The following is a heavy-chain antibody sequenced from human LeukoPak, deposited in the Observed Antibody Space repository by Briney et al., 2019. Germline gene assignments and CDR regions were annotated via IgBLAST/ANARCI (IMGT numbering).Heavy chain of an antibody. Sequence: GGSPRLSCAASGFTFSSYAMSWVRQAPGKGLEWVSSISSSSSYIYYADSVKGRFTISRDNAKNSLYLQMNSLRAEDTAVYYCARVGVLLWFGELAYFDYWGQGTLVTVSS. CDR3: ARVGVLLWFGELAYFDY. D-gene: IGHD3-10*01. CDR1: GFTFSSYA. V-gene: IGHV3-21*01. CDR2: ISSSSSYI. J-gene: IGHJ4*02.